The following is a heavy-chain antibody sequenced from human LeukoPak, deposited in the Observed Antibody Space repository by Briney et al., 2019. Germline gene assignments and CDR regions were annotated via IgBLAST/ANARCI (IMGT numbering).Heavy chain of an antibody. J-gene: IGHJ4*02. CDR2: ISGSGGST. V-gene: IGHV3-23*01. Sequence: GGSLRLSCAASGFTFSSYAMSWVRQAPGKGLEWVSAISGSGGSTYYADSVKGRFTTSRDNSKNTLYLQMNSLRAEGTAVYYCAKLSGYDYYFDYWGQGTLVTVSS. D-gene: IGHD5-12*01. CDR3: AKLSGYDYYFDY. CDR1: GFTFSSYA.